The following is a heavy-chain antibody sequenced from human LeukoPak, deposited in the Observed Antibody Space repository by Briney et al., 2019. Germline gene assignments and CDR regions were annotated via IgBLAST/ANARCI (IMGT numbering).Heavy chain of an antibody. D-gene: IGHD3-10*01. Sequence: ASVKVSCKASGYTFTSYDINWVRQADGQGLEWMGWMNPNSGNTGYAQKFQGRVTMTRNTSISTAYMGLSSLRSEDTAVYYCARGLLWFGELLHWGQGTTVTVSS. CDR3: ARGLLWFGELLH. CDR1: GYTFTSYD. V-gene: IGHV1-8*01. J-gene: IGHJ6*02. CDR2: MNPNSGNT.